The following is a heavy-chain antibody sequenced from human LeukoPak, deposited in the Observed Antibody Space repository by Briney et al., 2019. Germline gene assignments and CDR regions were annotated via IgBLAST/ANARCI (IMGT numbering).Heavy chain of an antibody. CDR2: ISNDGSNR. D-gene: IGHD5-24*01. CDR3: AREWVEMTTIESWFDP. CDR1: VFTFSTHA. J-gene: IGHJ5*02. Sequence: PGRSLRLSRAATVFTFSTHAMHGVRQAPGRGREGVAVISNDGSNRKYADSVKGRFTISRDNSKNTLYLQMNSLRAEDTAVYYCAREWVEMTTIESWFDPWGQGTLVTVSS. V-gene: IGHV3-30-3*01.